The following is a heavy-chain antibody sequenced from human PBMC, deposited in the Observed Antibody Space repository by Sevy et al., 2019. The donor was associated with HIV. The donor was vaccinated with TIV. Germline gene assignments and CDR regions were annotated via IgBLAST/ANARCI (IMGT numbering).Heavy chain of an antibody. CDR1: GFTFSTYA. CDR3: AGERTYYYDSSGSDYGYYGMDV. CDR2: ISYDGSIK. J-gene: IGHJ6*02. Sequence: PGGSLRLSCAASGFTFSTYAMHWVRQAPGKGLEWVAVISYDGSIKYSADSVKGRFTISRDNSKNTLYLQMNSLRPEDTAVYYCAGERTYYYDSSGSDYGYYGMDVWGQGATVTVSS. V-gene: IGHV3-30*04. D-gene: IGHD3-22*01.